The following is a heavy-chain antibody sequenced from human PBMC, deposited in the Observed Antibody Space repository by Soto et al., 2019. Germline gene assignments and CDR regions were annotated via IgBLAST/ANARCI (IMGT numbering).Heavy chain of an antibody. D-gene: IGHD3-3*01. CDR1: GFTFSSYA. Sequence: PGGSLRLSCAASGFTFSSYAMSWVRQAPGKGLEWVSAISGSGGSTYYADSVKGRFTISRDNPKNTLYLQMNSLRAEDTAVYYCAKAYYDFWSGRSEFDYWGQGTLVTVSS. V-gene: IGHV3-23*01. J-gene: IGHJ4*02. CDR2: ISGSGGST. CDR3: AKAYYDFWSGRSEFDY.